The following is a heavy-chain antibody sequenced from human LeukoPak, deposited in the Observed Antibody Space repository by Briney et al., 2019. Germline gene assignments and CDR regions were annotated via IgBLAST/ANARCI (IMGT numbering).Heavy chain of an antibody. D-gene: IGHD4-17*01. J-gene: IGHJ5*02. CDR1: GGSISSGGYY. Sequence: PSETLSLTCTVSGGSISSGGYYWSWIRQHPGKGLEWIGHIYYSGSTYYNPSLKSRVTISVDTSKNQFSLKLSSVTAADTAVYYCARESTLNGWFDPWGQGTLVTVSS. CDR3: ARESTLNGWFDP. V-gene: IGHV4-31*03. CDR2: IYYSGST.